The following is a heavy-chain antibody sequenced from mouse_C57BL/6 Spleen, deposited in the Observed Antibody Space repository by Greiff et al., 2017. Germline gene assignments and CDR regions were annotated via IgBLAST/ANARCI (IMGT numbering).Heavy chain of an antibody. J-gene: IGHJ4*01. Sequence: QVQLQQSGAELVRPGTSVKVSCKASGYAFTNYLIEWVKQRPGQGLEWIGVINPGSGGTNYNEKFKGKATLTADKSSSTAYMQLSSLTSEDSAVYFCARSDWGMDYWGQGTSVTVSS. CDR2: INPGSGGT. CDR1: GYAFTNYL. V-gene: IGHV1-54*01. D-gene: IGHD4-1*01. CDR3: ARSDWGMDY.